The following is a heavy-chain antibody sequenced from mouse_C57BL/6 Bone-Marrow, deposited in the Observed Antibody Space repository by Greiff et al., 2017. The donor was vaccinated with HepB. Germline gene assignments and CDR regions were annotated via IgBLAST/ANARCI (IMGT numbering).Heavy chain of an antibody. CDR3: ADYGNYVGFAY. Sequence: EVQLQQSGPVLVKPGASVKMSCKASGYTFTDYYMNWVKQSHGKSLEWIGVINPYNGGTSYNQKFKGKDTLTVDKSSSTAYMELNSLTSEDSAVYYCADYGNYVGFAYWGQGTLVTVSA. V-gene: IGHV1-19*01. CDR1: GYTFTDYY. J-gene: IGHJ3*01. D-gene: IGHD2-1*01. CDR2: INPYNGGT.